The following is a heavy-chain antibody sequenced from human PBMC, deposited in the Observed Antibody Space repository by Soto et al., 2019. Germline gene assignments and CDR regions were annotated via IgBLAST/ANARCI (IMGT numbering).Heavy chain of an antibody. V-gene: IGHV1-69*13. J-gene: IGHJ4*02. CDR2: IIPIFGTA. Sequence: SVKVSCKASGGTFSSYAISWVRQAPGQGLEWMGGIIPIFGTANYAQKFQGRVTITADESTSTAYMELSSLRSEDTAVYYCGRGRSGQIVVFYCGQGTQVTVSS. D-gene: IGHD1-26*01. CDR1: GGTFSSYA. CDR3: GRGRSGQIVVFY.